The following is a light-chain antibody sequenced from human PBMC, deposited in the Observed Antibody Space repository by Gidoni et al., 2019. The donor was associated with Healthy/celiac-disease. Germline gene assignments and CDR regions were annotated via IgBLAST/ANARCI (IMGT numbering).Light chain of an antibody. CDR1: QDISNY. Sequence: DIQRTQSPSSVSAPVGDRVTITCQASQDISNYLNWYQQKPGKAHKLLIYDASNMETGVPSRFSGSGSGTDFTFTISSLQPEDIATYYCQQYDNLPLTFGGGTKVEIK. J-gene: IGKJ4*01. V-gene: IGKV1-33*01. CDR3: QQYDNLPLT. CDR2: DAS.